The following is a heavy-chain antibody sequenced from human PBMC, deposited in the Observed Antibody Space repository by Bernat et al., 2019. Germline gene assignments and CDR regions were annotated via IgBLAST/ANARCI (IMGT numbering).Heavy chain of an antibody. V-gene: IGHV4-59*08. CDR3: ARADGSYSFCDY. Sequence: QVRLQESGPGLVRPSETLSLTCTVSGGSIGSYYWTWIRQPPGKGLEWIGYIYDSGNTNYNPSLKSRVTISVDASKNQISLKLNSVTAADTAVYYCARADGSYSFCDYWGQGTLVTVSS. CDR1: GGSIGSYY. J-gene: IGHJ4*02. CDR2: IYDSGNT. D-gene: IGHD1-26*01.